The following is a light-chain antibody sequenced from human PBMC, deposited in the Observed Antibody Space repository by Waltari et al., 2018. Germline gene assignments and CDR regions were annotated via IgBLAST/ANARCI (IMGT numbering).Light chain of an antibody. V-gene: IGKV3-15*01. J-gene: IGKJ1*01. CDR1: QSVTTN. Sequence: EIVMTQTPATLSVSPGESATLFCRASQSVTTNLAWYVQKPGQAPRILIYGASARATGGPARFTGGGYGTEFTLTISSLQSEDFAVYYCQQYEKWPRTFGQGTKVEIK. CDR2: GAS. CDR3: QQYEKWPRT.